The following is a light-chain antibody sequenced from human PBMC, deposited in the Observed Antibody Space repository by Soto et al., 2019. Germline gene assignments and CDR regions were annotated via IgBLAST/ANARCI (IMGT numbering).Light chain of an antibody. CDR2: GAS. CDR1: QGISSY. Sequence: IQLTQSPSSLSASIGDRVTISCRASQGISSYLAWYQQEPGKAPKLLIYGASTVRSGVPSRFSGSGSGTDFTLIISSLQPEDFATYYCQQSYSTLTWTFGQGTKVDIK. CDR3: QQSYSTLTWT. V-gene: IGKV1-39*01. J-gene: IGKJ1*01.